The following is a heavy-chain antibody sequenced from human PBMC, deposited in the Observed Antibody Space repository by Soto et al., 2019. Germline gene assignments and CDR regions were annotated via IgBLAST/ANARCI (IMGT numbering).Heavy chain of an antibody. J-gene: IGHJ6*02. Sequence: GGSLRLSCTASGFTFGDYAMSWFRQAPGKGLEWVGFIRSKAYGGTTEYAASVKGRFTISRDDSKSIAYLQMNSLKTEDTAVYYCTRAYDFWSGYYQDYYYYGMDVWGQGTTVTVSS. D-gene: IGHD3-3*01. V-gene: IGHV3-49*03. CDR1: GFTFGDYA. CDR2: IRSKAYGGTT. CDR3: TRAYDFWSGYYQDYYYYGMDV.